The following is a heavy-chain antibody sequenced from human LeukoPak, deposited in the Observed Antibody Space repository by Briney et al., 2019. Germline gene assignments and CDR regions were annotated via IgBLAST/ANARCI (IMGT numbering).Heavy chain of an antibody. J-gene: IGHJ4*02. CDR3: ARPRAAGSYFDY. Sequence: ASVKVSCKASGYTFTSYHMHWVRQAPGQGLEWMGIINPSGGSTNYAQKFQGRVTITADESTSTAYMELSSLRSEDTAVYYCARPRAAGSYFDYWGQGTLVTVSS. D-gene: IGHD6-25*01. V-gene: IGHV1-46*01. CDR1: GYTFTSYH. CDR2: INPSGGST.